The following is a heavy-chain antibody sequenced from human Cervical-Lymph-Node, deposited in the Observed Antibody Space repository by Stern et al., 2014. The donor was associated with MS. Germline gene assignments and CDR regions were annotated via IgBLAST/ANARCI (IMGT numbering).Heavy chain of an antibody. CDR1: GGTFSSYA. J-gene: IGHJ3*02. Sequence: QVQLVQSGAEVKKPGSSVKVSCKASGGTFSSYAIRWVRQAPGQGLEWVGGIIPSIGIANHAQKFQDRVTITADKSTNTGYMELSSLRSEDSALYYCARDGGGVDIWGQGTMVSVSS. V-gene: IGHV1-69*17. D-gene: IGHD2-8*01. CDR2: IIPSIGIA. CDR3: ARDGGGVDI.